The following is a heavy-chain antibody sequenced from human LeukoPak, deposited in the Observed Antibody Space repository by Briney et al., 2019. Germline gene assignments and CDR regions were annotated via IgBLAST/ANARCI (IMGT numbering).Heavy chain of an antibody. D-gene: IGHD3-22*01. CDR3: AKKNAGYYDSSGYRYDY. J-gene: IGHJ4*01. Sequence: GGSLRLSCAASGFTFSSYAMSWVRQAPGKGLEWVSAISGSGGSTYYADSVKGRFTISRDNSKNTLYLQMNSLSGEDTAVYYCAKKNAGYYDSSGYRYDYWGQGTLVTVSS. CDR2: ISGSGGST. CDR1: GFTFSSYA. V-gene: IGHV3-23*01.